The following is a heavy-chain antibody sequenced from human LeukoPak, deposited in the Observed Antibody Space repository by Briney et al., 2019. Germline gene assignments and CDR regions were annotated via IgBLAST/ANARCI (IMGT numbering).Heavy chain of an antibody. V-gene: IGHV3-30-3*01. J-gene: IGHJ4*02. D-gene: IGHD3-3*01. CDR1: GFTFSSYA. Sequence: GGSLRLSCAASGFTFSSYAMHWVRQAPGKGLEWVAVISYDGSNKYYADSVKGRFTISRDNSKNTQYLQMNSLRAEDTAVYYCAREHYDFWSGFDYWGQGTLVTVSS. CDR2: ISYDGSNK. CDR3: AREHYDFWSGFDY.